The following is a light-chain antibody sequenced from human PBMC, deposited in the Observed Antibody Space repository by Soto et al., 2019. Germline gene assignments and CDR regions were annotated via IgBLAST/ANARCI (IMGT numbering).Light chain of an antibody. CDR3: QQYGSSPFT. CDR2: GAS. J-gene: IGKJ3*01. Sequence: EMVLTQSSGSLSLSPGERATLSCRASQSVSSSYLAWYQQKPGQAPRLLIYGASSRATGIPDRFSGSGSGTDFTLTISRLEPEDFAVYYCQQYGSSPFTFVPGTKVDIK. CDR1: QSVSSSY. V-gene: IGKV3-20*01.